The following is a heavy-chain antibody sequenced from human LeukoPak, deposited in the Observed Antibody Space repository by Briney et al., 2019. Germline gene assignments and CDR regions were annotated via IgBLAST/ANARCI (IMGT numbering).Heavy chain of an antibody. V-gene: IGHV3-53*05. J-gene: IGHJ4*02. Sequence: QPGGSLRLSCAASGFTVSSNYMSWVRQAPGKGLEWVSTIFSGGSTYYADSVRGRFTISRDNSKNTLYLQMNSLRAEDTAVYYCTKEEQQLWFFDYWGQGTLVTVSS. D-gene: IGHD5-18*01. CDR3: TKEEQQLWFFDY. CDR2: IFSGGST. CDR1: GFTVSSNY.